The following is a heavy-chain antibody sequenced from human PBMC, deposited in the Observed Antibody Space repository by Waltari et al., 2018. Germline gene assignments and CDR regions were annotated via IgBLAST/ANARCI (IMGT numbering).Heavy chain of an antibody. CDR2: IIPILGIA. Sequence: SGAEVKKPGSSVKVSCKASGGTFSSYAISWVRQAPGQGLEWMGGIIPILGIANYAQKFQGRVTITADKSTSTAYMELSSLRSEDTAVYYCARRGTEPPYCGGDCSQEVRARGGLGYYYYYGMDVWGQGTTVTVSS. J-gene: IGHJ6*02. D-gene: IGHD2-21*02. CDR3: ARRGTEPPYCGGDCSQEVRARGGLGYYYYYGMDV. CDR1: GGTFSSYA. V-gene: IGHV1-69*10.